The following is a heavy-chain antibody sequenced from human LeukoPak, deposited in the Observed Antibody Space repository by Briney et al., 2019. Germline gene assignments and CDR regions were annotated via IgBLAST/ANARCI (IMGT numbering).Heavy chain of an antibody. CDR1: GYNFTSYW. CDR2: IDPSDSYT. D-gene: IGHD3-16*01. V-gene: IGHV5-10-1*01. CDR3: ARPSYPFGNYWYFDL. Sequence: GESLKIPCKGSGYNFTSYWISWVRQMPGKGLEWMGRIDPSDSYTNYSPSFQGHVTISADKSISTAYLQWSSLKASDTAMYYCARPSYPFGNYWYFDLWGRGTLVTVSS. J-gene: IGHJ2*01.